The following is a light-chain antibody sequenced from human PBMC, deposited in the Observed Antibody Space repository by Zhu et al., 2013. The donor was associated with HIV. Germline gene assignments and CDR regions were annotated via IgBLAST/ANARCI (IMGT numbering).Light chain of an antibody. V-gene: IGKV3-15*01. CDR2: DVS. CDR1: QRISSGY. J-gene: IGKJ1*01. Sequence: DIVLTQSPGTLSLSPGERATLSCRASQRISSGYLNWYQQKRGQAPRLLMYDVSTRATGVPDRFSGSGSGSEFALTITSLQSEDFAVYYCQQYNNWGTFGQGTKVEIK. CDR3: QQYNNWGT.